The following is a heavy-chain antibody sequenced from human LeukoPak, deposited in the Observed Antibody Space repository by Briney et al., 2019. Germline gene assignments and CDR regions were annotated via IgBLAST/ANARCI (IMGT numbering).Heavy chain of an antibody. J-gene: IGHJ3*02. CDR3: ARQTVVVPAATSYYDFWSGYYVGAFDI. CDR1: GFTFDVSG. V-gene: IGHV3-20*04. Sequence: GGSLRLSCAASGFTFDVSGMSSVRQAPGKGLESLSGINWNGGSTGYADSVKGRFTISRDNAKNSLYLQMNSLRAEDTALYYCARQTVVVPAATSYYDFWSGYYVGAFDIWGQGTMVTVSS. CDR2: INWNGGST. D-gene: IGHD3-3*01.